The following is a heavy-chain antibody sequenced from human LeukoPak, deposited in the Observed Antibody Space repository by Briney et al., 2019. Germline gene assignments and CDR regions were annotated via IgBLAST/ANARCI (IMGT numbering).Heavy chain of an antibody. CDR1: GFTLSSYG. Sequence: GGSLRLSCAASGFTLSSYGMHWVRQAPGKGLEWVALIWYDGTRENYADSVKGRFTISRDLSKNTLNLQMNSLRVEDTAVFYCARGSGSSPWGQGTLVTVSS. CDR3: ARGSGSSP. CDR2: IWYDGTRE. D-gene: IGHD3-10*01. J-gene: IGHJ5*02. V-gene: IGHV3-33*01.